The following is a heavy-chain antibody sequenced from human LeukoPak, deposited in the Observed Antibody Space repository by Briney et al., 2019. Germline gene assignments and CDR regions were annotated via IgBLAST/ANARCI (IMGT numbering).Heavy chain of an antibody. CDR1: GFTFSSYA. CDR2: ISGSGGST. CDR3: AKRIAAAGTYYFDY. J-gene: IGHJ4*02. V-gene: IGHV3-23*01. D-gene: IGHD6-13*01. Sequence: GGSLRLSCTASGFTFSSYAMSWVRQAPGKGLEWVSAISGSGGSTYYADSVKGRFTISRDNSKNTLYLQMNSLRAEDTAVYYCAKRIAAAGTYYFDYWGQGTLVTVSS.